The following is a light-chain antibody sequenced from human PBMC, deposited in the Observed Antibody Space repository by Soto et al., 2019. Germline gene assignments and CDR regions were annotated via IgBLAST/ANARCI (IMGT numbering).Light chain of an antibody. CDR1: EDIKPN. V-gene: IGKV1-9*01. J-gene: IGKJ3*01. CDR3: QLLNNYPPLT. Sequence: IQLTPSPSARSASIGDRGSITCRASEDIKPNVAWYQQKPGKAPTLLICGAFTLQSGVPSRFIGSGSATDFTLTISRLQPEDFATYYCQLLNNYPPLTFGPGTTVDLK. CDR2: GAF.